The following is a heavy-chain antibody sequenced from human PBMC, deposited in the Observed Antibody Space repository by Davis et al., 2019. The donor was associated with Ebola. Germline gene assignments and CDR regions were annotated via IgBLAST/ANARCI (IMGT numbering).Heavy chain of an antibody. Sequence: AASVKVSCKASGYTFTGYYMHWVRQAPGQGLEWMGWINPNSGGTNYAQKFQGWVTMTRDTSISTAYMELSRLRSDDTAVYYCARAGGISVYGMDVWGQGTTVTVSS. CDR2: INPNSGGT. CDR3: ARAGGISVYGMDV. V-gene: IGHV1-2*04. CDR1: GYTFTGYY. J-gene: IGHJ6*02. D-gene: IGHD2-8*02.